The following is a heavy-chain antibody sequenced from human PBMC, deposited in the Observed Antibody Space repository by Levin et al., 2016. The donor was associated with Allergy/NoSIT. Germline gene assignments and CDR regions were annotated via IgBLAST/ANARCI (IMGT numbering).Heavy chain of an antibody. D-gene: IGHD6-19*01. J-gene: IGHJ5*02. Sequence: SETLSLTCTVSGGSISSYYWSWIRQPPGKGLEWIGYIYYSGSTNYNPALKSRVTISVDTSKNQFSLKLSSVTAADTAVYYCARLNSSGWYREGWFDPWGQGTLVTVSS. CDR2: IYYSGST. CDR3: ARLNSSGWYREGWFDP. CDR1: GGSISSYY. V-gene: IGHV4-59*01.